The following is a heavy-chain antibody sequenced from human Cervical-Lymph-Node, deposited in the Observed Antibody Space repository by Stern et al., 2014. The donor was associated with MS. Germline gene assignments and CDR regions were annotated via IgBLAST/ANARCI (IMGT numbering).Heavy chain of an antibody. V-gene: IGHV4-59*01. CDR3: ARGRWYGDY. D-gene: IGHD2-15*01. J-gene: IGHJ4*02. CDR1: GASISSSH. Sequence: QVQLVESGPGLVKPSGTLSLTCTVSGASISSSHWTWIRQTPGKGLEWIGNVYQSGSTNYKPSLKSRATIFVDTSKNQVSLKLTSVTAADTAVYYCARGRWYGDYWGQGTLVTVSS. CDR2: VYQSGST.